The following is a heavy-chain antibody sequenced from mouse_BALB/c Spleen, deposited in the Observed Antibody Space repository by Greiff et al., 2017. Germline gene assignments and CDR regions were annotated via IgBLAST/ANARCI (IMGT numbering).Heavy chain of an antibody. J-gene: IGHJ3*01. D-gene: IGHD1-2*01. CDR1: GYTFTSYW. CDR3: TRDYGYSAY. V-gene: IGHV1S22*01. CDR2: IYPGSGST. Sequence: KQPGSELVRPGASVKLSCKASGYTFTSYWMHWVKQRPGQGLEWIGNIYPGSGSTNYDEKFKSKATLTVDTSSSTAYMQLSSLTSEDSAVYYCTRDYGYSAYWGQGTLVTVSA.